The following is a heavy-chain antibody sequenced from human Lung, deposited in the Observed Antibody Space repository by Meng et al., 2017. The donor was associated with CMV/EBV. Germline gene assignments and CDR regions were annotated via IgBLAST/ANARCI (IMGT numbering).Heavy chain of an antibody. CDR3: AREFCSSSSCYPPDV. J-gene: IGHJ6*02. CDR2: ISSRSSNI. V-gene: IGHV3-21*01. D-gene: IGHD2-2*01. Sequence: GGSLRLXCAASGFTFSSYSINWVRQAPGKGLEWVSSISSRSSNIYYADSVKGRFTISRDSAKNSLYLQMNSLRAEDTAVYYCAREFCSSSSCYPPDVWGQGTTVTVSS. CDR1: GFTFSSYS.